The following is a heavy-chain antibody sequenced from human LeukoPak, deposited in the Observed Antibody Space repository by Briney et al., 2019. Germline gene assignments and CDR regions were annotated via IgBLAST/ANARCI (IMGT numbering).Heavy chain of an antibody. CDR3: AKSDDYGDYSLFDY. CDR1: GFTFDDYA. V-gene: IGHV3-9*01. CDR2: ISWNSGSI. J-gene: IGHJ4*02. Sequence: GGSLRLSCAASGFTFDDYAMHWVRQAPGKGLEWVSGISWNSGSIGYADSVKGRFTISRDNAKNSLYLQMNSLRAEDTALYYCAKSDDYGDYSLFDYWGQGTLVTVSS. D-gene: IGHD4-17*01.